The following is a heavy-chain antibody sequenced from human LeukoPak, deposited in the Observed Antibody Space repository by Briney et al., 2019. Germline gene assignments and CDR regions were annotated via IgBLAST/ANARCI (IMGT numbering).Heavy chain of an antibody. J-gene: IGHJ6*03. CDR3: ARDLDYTIFGVVHYYYYMDV. Sequence: SETLSLTCTVSGGSISSSSYYWGWIRQPPGKGLEWIGSIYYSGSTYYNPSLKSRVTISVDTSKNQFSLKLSSVTAADTAVYYCARDLDYTIFGVVHYYYYMDVWGKGTPVTVSS. CDR2: IYYSGST. CDR1: GGSISSSSYY. D-gene: IGHD3-3*01. V-gene: IGHV4-39*07.